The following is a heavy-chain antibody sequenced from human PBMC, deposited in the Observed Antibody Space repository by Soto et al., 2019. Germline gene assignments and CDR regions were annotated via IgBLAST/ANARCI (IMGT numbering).Heavy chain of an antibody. J-gene: IGHJ6*02. CDR1: GDSVYSNSAA. V-gene: IGHV6-1*01. Sequence: PSQTLSLTCAISGDSVYSNSAAWNWIRQSPSRGLAWLGRTYYRSKWYNDYAVSVKSRITINPDTSKNQFSLQLNSVTPEDTAVYYCARDRFTIFGVVIIPYYYYGMDVWGQGTTVTVSS. D-gene: IGHD3-3*01. CDR3: ARDRFTIFGVVIIPYYYYGMDV. CDR2: TYYRSKWYN.